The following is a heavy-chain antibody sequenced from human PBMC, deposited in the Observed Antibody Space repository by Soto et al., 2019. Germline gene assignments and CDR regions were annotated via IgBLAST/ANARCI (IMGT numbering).Heavy chain of an antibody. CDR2: IDPSDSYT. V-gene: IGHV5-10-1*01. CDR3: ARPPNWNDAGSFDP. D-gene: IGHD1-1*01. Sequence: SCEASGYRITSNWIIWVRQKTGKGLEWMGRIDPSDSYTNYSPSFQGHVTISADKSISTAYLQWSSLKASDTVMYYCARPPNWNDAGSFDPWG. J-gene: IGHJ5*02. CDR1: GYRITSNW.